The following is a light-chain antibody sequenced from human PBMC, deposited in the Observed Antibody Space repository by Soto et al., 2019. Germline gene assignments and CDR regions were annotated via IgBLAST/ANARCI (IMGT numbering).Light chain of an antibody. Sequence: DIQLTQSPSSLSASVGARVTITCRASQSVNTYLNWYQKRQGKAPKLLIYAATSLQSGVPPRFSGSGSGTDLNLTISRLPLEDFATYYCQKSHNTPYPFCLGTMLEVK. CDR1: QSVNTY. CDR3: QKSHNTPYP. CDR2: AAT. V-gene: IGKV1-39*01. J-gene: IGKJ2*01.